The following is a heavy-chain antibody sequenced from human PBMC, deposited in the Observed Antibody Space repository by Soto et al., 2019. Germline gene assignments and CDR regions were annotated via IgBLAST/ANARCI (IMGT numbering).Heavy chain of an antibody. CDR3: ARGPSGVGARGWFDP. Sequence: PSETLSLTCTVSGGSISSGGYYWSWIRQHPGKGLEWIGYIYYSGSTYYNPSLKSRVTISVDTSKNQFSLKLSSVTAADTAVYYCARGPSGVGARGWFDPWGQGTLVTVSS. CDR1: GGSISSGGYY. D-gene: IGHD1-26*01. V-gene: IGHV4-31*03. CDR2: IYYSGST. J-gene: IGHJ5*02.